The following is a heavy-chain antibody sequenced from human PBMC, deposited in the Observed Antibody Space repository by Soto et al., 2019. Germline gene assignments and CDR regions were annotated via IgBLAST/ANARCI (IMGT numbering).Heavy chain of an antibody. D-gene: IGHD6-13*01. V-gene: IGHV4-34*01. Sequence: SETLSLTCAVYGGSLSAYYWSWIRQPPGRGLEWIGEINHGGSTNYNPSLTSRVTISQDTAKNQFSLNLSSVTAAATAVYYCARAERIAAHTLRWGPGTLVTVSS. CDR3: ARAERIAAHTLR. J-gene: IGHJ4*02. CDR2: INHGGST. CDR1: GGSLSAYY.